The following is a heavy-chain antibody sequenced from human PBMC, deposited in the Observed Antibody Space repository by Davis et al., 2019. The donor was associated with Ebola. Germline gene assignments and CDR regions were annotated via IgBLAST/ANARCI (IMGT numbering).Heavy chain of an antibody. CDR2: ISSSSSYI. CDR1: GFTFSSYS. V-gene: IGHV3-21*01. CDR3: ARDGLAVAKYYFDY. J-gene: IGHJ4*02. Sequence: GESLKISCAASGFTFSSYSMNWVRQAPGKVLEWVPSISSSSSYIYYADSVKGRFTISRDNAKNSLYMQMNSLRAEDTAVYYCARDGLAVAKYYFDYWGQGTLVTVSS. D-gene: IGHD6-19*01.